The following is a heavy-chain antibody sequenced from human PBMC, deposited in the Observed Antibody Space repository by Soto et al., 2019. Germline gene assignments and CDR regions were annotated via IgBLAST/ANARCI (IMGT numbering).Heavy chain of an antibody. Sequence: GSLRLSFTTSGFSFGDYAANGFRQAPGKGLEWVGIIRSKTYGGTTEYAASVKGRFAISRDDSKSLAYLQMNSLKTEDTGVYYCVAVSPGLNYYYGMDVWAQGTTVTVSS. D-gene: IGHD3-10*01. J-gene: IGHJ6*02. CDR3: VAVSPGLNYYYGMDV. CDR1: GFSFGDYA. V-gene: IGHV3-49*03. CDR2: IRSKTYGGTT.